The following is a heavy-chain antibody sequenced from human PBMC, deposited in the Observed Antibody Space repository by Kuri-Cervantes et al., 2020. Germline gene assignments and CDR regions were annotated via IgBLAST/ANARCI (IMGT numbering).Heavy chain of an antibody. CDR1: GFTFSSYG. CDR3: AKESGARIVGAIPGAPFDY. V-gene: IGHV3-30*02. Sequence: GGSLRLSCAASGFTFSSYGMHWVRQAPGKGLEWVAFIRYDGSNKYYADSVKGRFTISRDNSKNTLYVQMNSLRTGDTAMYHCAKESGARIVGAIPGAPFDYWGQGILVTVSS. J-gene: IGHJ4*02. CDR2: IRYDGSNK. D-gene: IGHD1-26*01.